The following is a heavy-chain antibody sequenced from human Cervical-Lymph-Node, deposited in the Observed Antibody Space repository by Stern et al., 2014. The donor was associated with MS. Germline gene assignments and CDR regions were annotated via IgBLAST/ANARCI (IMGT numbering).Heavy chain of an antibody. D-gene: IGHD3-10*01. CDR2: INADNGGI. V-gene: IGHV1-2*02. CDR1: GYGFTDFY. Sequence: QVQLVQSGAEARKPGASVKISCKASGYGFTDFYLFWVRQAPGKGLECMGWINADNGGIKYVEKFQGRVPVTRDTSVSTTYLELRRLTSDDTAVYYCARRGVLGDMDLWGQGTPVTVSS. CDR3: ARRGVLGDMDL. J-gene: IGHJ5*02.